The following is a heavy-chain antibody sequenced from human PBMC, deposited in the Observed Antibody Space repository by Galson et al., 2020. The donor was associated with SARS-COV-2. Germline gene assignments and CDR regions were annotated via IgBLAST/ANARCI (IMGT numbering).Heavy chain of an antibody. J-gene: IGHJ6*03. CDR1: GGSFSAYY. CDR2: INHSGST. CDR3: ARVPLVYYYCVGV. V-gene: IGHV4-34*01. Sequence: SETLSLTCSVYGGSFSAYYWSWIRQPPGKGLEWIGEINHSGSTNYNPSLKSRVTISVDTSKNQFSLKLSSVTAADTAVYYCARVPLVYYYCVGVWGIGTAVTVAS.